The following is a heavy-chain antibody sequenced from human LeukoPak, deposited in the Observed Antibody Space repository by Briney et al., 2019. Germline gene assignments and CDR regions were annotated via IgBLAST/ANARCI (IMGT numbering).Heavy chain of an antibody. CDR3: ARDEGEFLEWLLSYYYYYYMDV. V-gene: IGHV3-21*01. D-gene: IGHD3-3*01. Sequence: NPGGSLRLSCAASGFTFIAYSMNWVRQAPGKGLEWVSSISSSSSYIYYADSVKGRFTISRDNAKNSLYLQMNSLRAEDTAVYYCARDEGEFLEWLLSYYYYYYMDVWGKGTTVTVSS. J-gene: IGHJ6*03. CDR2: ISSSSSYI. CDR1: GFTFIAYS.